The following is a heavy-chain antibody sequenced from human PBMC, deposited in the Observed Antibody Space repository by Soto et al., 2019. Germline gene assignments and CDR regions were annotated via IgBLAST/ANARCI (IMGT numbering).Heavy chain of an antibody. V-gene: IGHV1-46*01. D-gene: IGHD3-9*01. J-gene: IGHJ5*02. CDR3: EIEYYDILTGSRENWFDP. CDR1: GYTFTSYY. CDR2: INPSGGST. Sequence: SVKVSCKASGYTFTSYYMHWVRQAPGQGLEWMGIINPSGGSTSYAQKFQGRVTMTRDTSTSTVYMELSSLRSEDTAVYYCEIEYYDILTGSRENWFDPWGQGTLVTVSS.